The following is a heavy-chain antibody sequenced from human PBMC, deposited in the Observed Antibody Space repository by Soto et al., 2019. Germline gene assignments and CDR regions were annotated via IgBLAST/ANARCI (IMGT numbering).Heavy chain of an antibody. CDR3: ARVPGGAGSGSYSPDFDY. CDR1: GYTFTSYD. V-gene: IGHV1-8*01. D-gene: IGHD3-10*01. CDR2: MNPDSGNT. Sequence: ASVKVSCKASGYTFTSYDINWVRQATGQGLEWMGWMNPDSGNTGYAQKFQGRVTMTRNTSISTAYMELSSLRSEDTAVFYFARVPGGAGSGSYSPDFDYWGQGTLVTVSS. J-gene: IGHJ4*02.